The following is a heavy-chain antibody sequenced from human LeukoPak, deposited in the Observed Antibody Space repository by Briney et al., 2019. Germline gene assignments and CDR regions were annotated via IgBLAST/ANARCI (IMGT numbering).Heavy chain of an antibody. CDR2: IYYSGST. CDR1: GGSISSYY. Sequence: SETLSLTCTVSGGSISSYYWSWLRQPPGKGLEWIGSIYYSGSTNYNPSLKSRVTISVDTSKNQFSLKLSSVTAADTAVYYCARGQITMVRGVSVYYYYYMDVWGKGTTVTVS. V-gene: IGHV4-59*01. CDR3: ARGQITMVRGVSVYYYYYMDV. J-gene: IGHJ6*03. D-gene: IGHD3-10*01.